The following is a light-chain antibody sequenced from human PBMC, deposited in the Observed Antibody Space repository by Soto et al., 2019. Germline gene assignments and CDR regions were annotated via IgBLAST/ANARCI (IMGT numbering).Light chain of an antibody. Sequence: DIHLTQSPSFLSASVGDRVTITCRPSQAVTHNMAWYQQKPGKPPKLLIYEESTLHSGVPSRFSGRKSGTQFTLTIDSLQPEDFATYYCQQVKTYPRTFGGGTKVEIK. CDR2: EES. V-gene: IGKV1-9*01. CDR1: QAVTHN. J-gene: IGKJ4*01. CDR3: QQVKTYPRT.